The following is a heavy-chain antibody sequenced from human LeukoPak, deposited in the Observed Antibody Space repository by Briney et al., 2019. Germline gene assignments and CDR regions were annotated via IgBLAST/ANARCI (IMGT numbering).Heavy chain of an antibody. CDR2: ISSSSSYT. J-gene: IGHJ5*02. CDR3: ARDSSSWPNWFDP. Sequence: GGSLRLSCAASGFTFSDYYMSWIRQAPGKGLEWVSYISSSSSYTNYADSVKGRFTISRDNAKNSLYLQMNSLRAKDTAVYYCARDSSSWPNWFDPWGQGTLVTVSS. CDR1: GFTFSDYY. D-gene: IGHD6-13*01. V-gene: IGHV3-11*06.